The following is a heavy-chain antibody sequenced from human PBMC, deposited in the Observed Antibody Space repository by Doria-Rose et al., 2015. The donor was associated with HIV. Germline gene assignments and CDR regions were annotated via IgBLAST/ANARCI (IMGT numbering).Heavy chain of an antibody. CDR2: IFSDDER. CDR1: GVSLSSPGMG. D-gene: IGHD6-13*01. CDR3: ARIKSSRWYHKYYFDF. J-gene: IGHJ4*02. V-gene: IGHV2-26*01. Sequence: SGPVLVKPTETLTLTCTVSGVSLSSPGMGVSWIRQPPGKALEWLAKIFSDDERSHKTSLKSRLTISRGTSKSQVVLTMTDMDPVDTATYYCARIKSSRWYHKYYFDFWGQGTLVTVSA.